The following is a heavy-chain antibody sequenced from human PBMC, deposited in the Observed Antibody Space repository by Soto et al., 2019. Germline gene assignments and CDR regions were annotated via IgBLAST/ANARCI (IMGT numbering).Heavy chain of an antibody. D-gene: IGHD5-12*01. V-gene: IGHV3-30*18. J-gene: IGHJ4*02. CDR3: AKGSGYEENDY. CDR2: ISYDGSNK. Sequence: GGSLRLSCAASGFTFSSYGMHWVRQAPGKGLEWVAVISYDGSNKYYADSVKGRFTISRDNSKNTLYLQMNSLRAEDTAVYYCAKGSGYEENDYWGQGTLVTVSS. CDR1: GFTFSSYG.